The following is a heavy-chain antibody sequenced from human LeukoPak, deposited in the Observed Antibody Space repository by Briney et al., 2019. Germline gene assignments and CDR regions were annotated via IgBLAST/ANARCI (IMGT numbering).Heavy chain of an antibody. J-gene: IGHJ4*02. Sequence: GGSLRLSCAASGFTFSDYYTSWIRQAPGKGLEWVSYISGTSTYTNYADSMKGRFTISRDNAKNSLYLQMNSLRAEDTAVYYCARDISYCGGDCAPYYFDYWGQGTLVTVSS. V-gene: IGHV3-11*05. CDR2: ISGTSTYT. CDR3: ARDISYCGGDCAPYYFDY. CDR1: GFTFSDYY. D-gene: IGHD2-21*02.